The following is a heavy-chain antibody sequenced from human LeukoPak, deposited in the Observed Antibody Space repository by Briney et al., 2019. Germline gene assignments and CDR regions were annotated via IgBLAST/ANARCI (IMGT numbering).Heavy chain of an antibody. CDR1: GFTFSSHR. CDR3: ARSLVVGATYPYH. V-gene: IGHV3-7*01. CDR2: IKKDGSEK. J-gene: IGHJ5*02. D-gene: IGHD1-26*01. Sequence: PGGSLRLSCAASGFTFSSHRMSWVRQAPGKGLEWVANIKKDGSEKYYVDSVKDRFTISRDNAKNSLYLQLNSLRAEDTAVYYCARSLVVGATYPYHWGQGTLVTVSS.